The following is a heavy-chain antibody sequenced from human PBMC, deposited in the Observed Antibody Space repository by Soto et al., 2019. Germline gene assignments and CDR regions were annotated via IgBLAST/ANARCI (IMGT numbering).Heavy chain of an antibody. Sequence: SVKVSCKASGYTFTSYAMHWVRQAPGQRLEWMGWINAGNGNTKYSQKFQGRVTITRDTSASTAYMELSSLRSEDTAVYYCASSLPVLRFLEWLLYWGQGTLVTVSS. CDR1: GYTFTSYA. CDR3: ASSLPVLRFLEWLLY. CDR2: INAGNGNT. D-gene: IGHD3-3*01. J-gene: IGHJ4*02. V-gene: IGHV1-3*01.